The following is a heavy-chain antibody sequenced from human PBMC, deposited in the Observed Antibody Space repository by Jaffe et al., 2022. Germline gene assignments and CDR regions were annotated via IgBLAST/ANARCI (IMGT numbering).Heavy chain of an antibody. CDR1: GYSISSGYY. V-gene: IGHV4-38-2*02. CDR3: ARDQDHSSWYRGWFDP. D-gene: IGHD6-13*01. CDR2: IYHSGST. Sequence: QVQLQESGPGLVKPSETLSLTCAVSGYSISSGYYWGWIRQPPGKGLEWIGSIYHSGSTYYNPSLKSRVTISVDTSKNQFSLKLSSVTAADTAVYYCARDQDHSSWYRGWFDPWGQGTLVTVSS. J-gene: IGHJ5*02.